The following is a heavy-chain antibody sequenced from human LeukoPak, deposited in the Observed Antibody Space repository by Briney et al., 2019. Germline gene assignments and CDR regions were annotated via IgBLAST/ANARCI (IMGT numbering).Heavy chain of an antibody. CDR1: GGSISSSNW. CDR2: IYYSGST. D-gene: IGHD5-24*01. J-gene: IGHJ4*02. Sequence: SETLSLTCAVSGGSISSSNWWSWIRQPPGKGLEWIGYIYYSGSTYYNPSLKSRVTISVDTSKNQFSLKLSSVTAADTAVYYCARGGLQYYFDYWGQGTLVTVSS. CDR3: ARGGLQYYFDY. V-gene: IGHV4-30-4*01.